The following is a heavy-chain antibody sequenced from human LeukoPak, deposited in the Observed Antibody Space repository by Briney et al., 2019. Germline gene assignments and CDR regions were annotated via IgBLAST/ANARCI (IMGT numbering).Heavy chain of an antibody. CDR2: INPSSGGT. CDR1: GYTFTSYY. CDR3: ARLGSLGVTLVWGGPPRTTIDY. Sequence: ASVKVSCKASGYTFTSYYIHWVRQAPGQGPEWLGWINPSSGGTDYAQKFQGRVTMTRDTSTNTAYMELTSLRSDDTAVYYCARLGSLGVTLVWGGPPRTTIDYWGQGTLVTVSS. J-gene: IGHJ4*02. V-gene: IGHV1-2*02. D-gene: IGHD3-16*01.